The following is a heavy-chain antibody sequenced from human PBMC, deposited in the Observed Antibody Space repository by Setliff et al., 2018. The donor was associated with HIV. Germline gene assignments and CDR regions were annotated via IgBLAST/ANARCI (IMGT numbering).Heavy chain of an antibody. CDR2: IYFNLQT. CDR1: GVSISKNRNW. CDR3: TRDWWAYGLMGS. V-gene: IGHV4-4*02. Sequence: SETLSLTCDVSGVSISKNRNWWSWVRQPPGKGLEWIGEIYFNLQTNYNPAFKSRVSMGLDNAKDQFSPRLTSVTAADTAIYYCTRDWWAYGLMGSWGQGMLVTVSS. J-gene: IGHJ5*02. D-gene: IGHD2-15*01.